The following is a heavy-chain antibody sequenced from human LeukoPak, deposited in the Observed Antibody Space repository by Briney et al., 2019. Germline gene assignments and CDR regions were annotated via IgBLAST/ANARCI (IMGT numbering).Heavy chain of an antibody. CDR3: ARLRRNSDRSDFFYYYDH. J-gene: IGHJ4*02. CDR2: VSTVSSYI. CDR1: GFTFSDYS. Sequence: GGSLRLSCAASGFTFSDYSMNWVRQAPGKGLEWVASVSTVSSYIYYADSMRGRFTISRDNAKNSLFLQMNSLRAEDTAVYYCARLRRNSDRSDFFYYYDHWGQGTLVTVSS. V-gene: IGHV3-21*01. D-gene: IGHD3-22*01.